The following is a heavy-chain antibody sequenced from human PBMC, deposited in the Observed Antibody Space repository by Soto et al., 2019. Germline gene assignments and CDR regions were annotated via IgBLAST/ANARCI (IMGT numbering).Heavy chain of an antibody. Sequence: QITLKESGPTLVKPTQTLTLTCTFSGFSLSTSGVGVGWIRQPPGKALEWLALIYWDDDKRYSPSLKGRLTSTKDTSKTEVVLTMTNMDPVDTATYYGAHRPSYCSGGSCYSGFDYWGQGTLVTVSS. CDR3: AHRPSYCSGGSCYSGFDY. D-gene: IGHD2-15*01. V-gene: IGHV2-5*02. J-gene: IGHJ4*02. CDR2: IYWDDDK. CDR1: GFSLSTSGVG.